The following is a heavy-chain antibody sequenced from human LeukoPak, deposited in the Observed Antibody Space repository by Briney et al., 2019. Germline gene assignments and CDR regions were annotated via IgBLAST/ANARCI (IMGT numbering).Heavy chain of an antibody. CDR2: IYSGGST. V-gene: IGHV3-66*01. CDR1: GFXSSNYA. J-gene: IGHJ4*02. D-gene: IGHD5-18*01. Sequence: PGGSLRLSCAASGFXSSNYAINWVRQAPGKGLEWVSVIYSGGSTYYADSVKGRFTISRDNSKNTLYLQMDSLKAEDTAVYYCARDPDGYRQGHHFDYWGQGTLVTVSS. CDR3: ARDPDGYRQGHHFDY.